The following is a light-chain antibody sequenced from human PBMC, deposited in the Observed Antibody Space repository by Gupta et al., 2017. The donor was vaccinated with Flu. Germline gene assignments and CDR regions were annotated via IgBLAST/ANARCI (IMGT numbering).Light chain of an antibody. CDR1: QSISSY. CDR3: LQYYDWLT. CDR2: GAS. Sequence: EIVMTQSPDTLSVSPGERTTLSCRASQSISSYLAWYQQKPGRAPRLLIYGASTRATDISARFSGSGSGTEFTLTISSLQSEDFAVYYCLQYYDWLTFGGGTKVEIK. V-gene: IGKV3-15*01. J-gene: IGKJ4*01.